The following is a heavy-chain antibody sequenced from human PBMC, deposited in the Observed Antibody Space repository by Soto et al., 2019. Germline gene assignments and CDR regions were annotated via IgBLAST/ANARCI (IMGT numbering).Heavy chain of an antibody. Sequence: PSETLSLTCTVSGGSFSGHFWSWVRQPPGKGLEWIGEVSHSGNTKYYPSLKSRVTLSVDSSKNQISLALTSVTAADTAVYYCGGGLSEWGRIDFWGQGTLVTVAS. CDR3: GGGLSEWGRIDF. V-gene: IGHV4-34*01. D-gene: IGHD3-3*01. J-gene: IGHJ4*02. CDR2: VSHSGNT. CDR1: GGSFSGHF.